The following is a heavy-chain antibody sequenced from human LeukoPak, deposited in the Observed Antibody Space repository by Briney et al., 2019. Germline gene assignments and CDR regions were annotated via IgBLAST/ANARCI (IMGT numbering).Heavy chain of an antibody. J-gene: IGHJ4*02. CDR2: ISYDGGKI. D-gene: IGHD5-18*01. Sequence: PGGSLRLSCAASGFTFSSYGMHWVRQAPGKGLEWVAVISYDGGKIYYADSVKGRFTISRDNSRNTLYLQVNSLRLEDTAVYYCAKAPGYSYGHHFDYWGQGTLVTVSS. CDR1: GFTFSSYG. V-gene: IGHV3-30*18. CDR3: AKAPGYSYGHHFDY.